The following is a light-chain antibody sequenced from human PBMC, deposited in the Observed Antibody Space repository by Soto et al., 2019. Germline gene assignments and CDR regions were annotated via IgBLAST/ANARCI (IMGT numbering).Light chain of an antibody. CDR1: QTISSW. J-gene: IGKJ1*01. V-gene: IGKV1-5*01. CDR2: DAS. Sequence: DIQMTQSPSTLSGSVGDRVTITCRASQTISSWLAWYQQKPGKAPKLLIYDASTLESGVPSRFSGSRSGTEFTLTISSLQPDDFATYYCQQYNSYSWTFGQGPKVESK. CDR3: QQYNSYSWT.